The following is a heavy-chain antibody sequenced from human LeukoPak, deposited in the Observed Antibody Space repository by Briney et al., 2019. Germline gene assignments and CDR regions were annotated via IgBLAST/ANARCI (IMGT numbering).Heavy chain of an antibody. Sequence: PSKTLSLTCTVSGNSISSGYYWGWIRQPPGKGLEWIGSIYQSGSTYYNPSLKSRVTISVDTSKNQFSLKLSSVTAADTAVYFCARDRVLRDYMDVWGKGTTVTVSS. D-gene: IGHD3-10*01. CDR1: GNSISSGYY. CDR3: ARDRVLRDYMDV. V-gene: IGHV4-38-2*02. J-gene: IGHJ6*03. CDR2: IYQSGST.